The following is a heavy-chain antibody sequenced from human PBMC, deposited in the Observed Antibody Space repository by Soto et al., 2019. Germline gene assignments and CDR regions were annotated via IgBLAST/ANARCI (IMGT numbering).Heavy chain of an antibody. V-gene: IGHV1-24*01. CDR2: FDPEDGET. CDR3: ATKYSSGWMDYFDY. CDR1: GYTLTELS. D-gene: IGHD6-19*01. Sequence: QVQLVQSGDEVKKPGASVKVSCKVSGYTLTELSMHWVRQAPGKGLEWMGGFDPEDGETIYAQKFQGRVTMTEDTSTDTAYMERSSLISEDTAVYYCATKYSSGWMDYFDYWGQGTLVTVSS. J-gene: IGHJ4*02.